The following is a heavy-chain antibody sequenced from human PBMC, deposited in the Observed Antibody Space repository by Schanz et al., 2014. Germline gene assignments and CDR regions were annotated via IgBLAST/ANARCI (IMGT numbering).Heavy chain of an antibody. CDR1: GFTFSSYG. D-gene: IGHD2-2*01. Sequence: QVQLVESGGGVVQPGRSLRLSCAASGFTFSSYGMHWVRQAPGKGLEWVAAMSYDGSIKYYGDSVKGRFTISRDNSKNTLYLHMNTLRSEDTAEYYCAKDSTHIDIVLVPTAIDYWGQGTLVTVSS. CDR2: MSYDGSIK. CDR3: AKDSTHIDIVLVPTAIDY. V-gene: IGHV3-30*18. J-gene: IGHJ4*02.